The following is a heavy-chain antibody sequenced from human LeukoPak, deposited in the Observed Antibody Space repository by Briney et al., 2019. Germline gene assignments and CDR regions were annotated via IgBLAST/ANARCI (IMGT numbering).Heavy chain of an antibody. CDR1: GFTFSSYS. V-gene: IGHV3-21*01. CDR3: AAGKYSSGWYVH. J-gene: IGHJ5*02. CDR2: IISTGTSI. Sequence: GGSLRLSCAASGFTFSSYSMTWVRQAPGKGLEWVSSIISTGTSIYYADSVKGRFTISRDNAKNSLYLQMNNLRADDTAVYYCAAGKYSSGWYVHWGQGTLVTVSS. D-gene: IGHD6-19*01.